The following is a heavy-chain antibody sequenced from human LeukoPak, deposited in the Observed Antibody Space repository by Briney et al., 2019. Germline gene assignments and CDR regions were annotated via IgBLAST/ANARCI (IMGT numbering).Heavy chain of an antibody. CDR1: GGTFSSYA. D-gene: IGHD3-22*01. J-gene: IGHJ6*02. Sequence: GASVKVSCKASGGTFSSYAISWVRQAPGQGLEWMGRIIPILGIANYAQKFQGRVTITADKSTSTAYMELSSLRSEDTAVYYCARSPYDSSGYYGMDVWGQGTTVTVSS. V-gene: IGHV1-69*04. CDR3: ARSPYDSSGYYGMDV. CDR2: IIPILGIA.